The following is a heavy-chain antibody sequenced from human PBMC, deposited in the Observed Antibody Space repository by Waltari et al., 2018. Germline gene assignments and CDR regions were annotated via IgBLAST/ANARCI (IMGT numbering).Heavy chain of an antibody. D-gene: IGHD6-6*01. CDR1: GFTFSSYA. Sequence: EVQLVESGGGLVQPGGSLRLSCAASGFTFSSYAMSWVRQAPGKGLAGVSDISGSGGSTYYAASVKGRFTISRDNSKNTLYLQMNSLRAEDTAVYYCAKDAKRVIAARPRDGSYYFDYWGQGTLVTVSS. J-gene: IGHJ4*02. V-gene: IGHV3-23*04. CDR3: AKDAKRVIAARPRDGSYYFDY. CDR2: ISGSGGST.